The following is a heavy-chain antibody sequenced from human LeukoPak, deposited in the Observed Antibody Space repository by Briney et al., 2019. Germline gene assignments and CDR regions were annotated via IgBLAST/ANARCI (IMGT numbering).Heavy chain of an antibody. CDR2: IYYSGST. J-gene: IGHJ4*02. V-gene: IGHV4-39*01. Sequence: SETLSLTCTVSGGSISSSSYYWGWIRQPPGKGLEWIGSIYYSGSTYYNPSLKSRVTISVDTSKNQFSLKLSSVPAADTAVYYCARGYYYGSGSYYTPFGYWGQGTLVTVSS. CDR3: ARGYYYGSGSYYTPFGY. CDR1: GGSISSSSYY. D-gene: IGHD3-10*01.